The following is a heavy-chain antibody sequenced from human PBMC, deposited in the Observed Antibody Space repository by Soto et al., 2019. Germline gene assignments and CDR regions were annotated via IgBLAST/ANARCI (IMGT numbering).Heavy chain of an antibody. D-gene: IGHD2-15*01. V-gene: IGHV4-31*02. J-gene: IGHJ4*02. CDR2: IFYSGST. CDR3: ARGDCSGGSCYYFDF. CDR1: GGSISSGGYF. Sequence: QVLLQESGPGLVKPSQTLSLTCTVSGGSISSGGYFWSWIRQHPGKGREWSGYIFYSGSTFYNPSLQSRVTTSVDTSKNQFSLKLTSVTAADTAVYYCARGDCSGGSCYYFDFWGQGTLVTVSS.